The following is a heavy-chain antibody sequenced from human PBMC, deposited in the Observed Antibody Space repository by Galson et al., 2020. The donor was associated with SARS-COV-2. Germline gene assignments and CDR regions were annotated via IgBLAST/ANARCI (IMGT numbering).Heavy chain of an antibody. CDR3: ATDPVGHCLYFDY. J-gene: IGHJ4*02. CDR2: IKSRADGGTS. V-gene: IGHV3-15*01. CDR1: GITFSSAC. Sequence: GGSLRLSCVASGITFSSACMTWVRQEPGKGLEWVGRIKSRADGGTSDYAAAVKGKLTISRDDSKNTVYLQMNSLETEDTAVYYCATDPVGHCLYFDYWGQGTPVTVSS. D-gene: IGHD1-26*01.